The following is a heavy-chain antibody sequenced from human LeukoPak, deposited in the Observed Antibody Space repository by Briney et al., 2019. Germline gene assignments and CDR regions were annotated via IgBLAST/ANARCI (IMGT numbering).Heavy chain of an antibody. J-gene: IGHJ4*02. CDR1: GGSISNND. CDR3: ARAAAGSIY. D-gene: IGHD6-13*01. CDR2: IYYSGST. Sequence: SETLSLTCTVSGGSISNNDWSWIRQPPGKGLEWIGYIYYSGSTNHNPSLKSRVTISVDTSKNLFSLKLSSVTAADTAVYYCARAAAGSIYWGQGTLVTVSS. V-gene: IGHV4-59*01.